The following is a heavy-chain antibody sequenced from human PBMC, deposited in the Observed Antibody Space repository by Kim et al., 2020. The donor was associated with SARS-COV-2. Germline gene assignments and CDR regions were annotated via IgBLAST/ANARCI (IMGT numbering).Heavy chain of an antibody. CDR1: GGSISNYY. CDR2: IYYSGST. Sequence: SETLSLTCTVSGGSISNYYWSWIRQPPGKGLEWIGYIYYSGSTNYNPSLKSRVTISLDRSKNQFSLKLSSATAADTAVYFFARDYYDSSGFFGYYYGMDV. V-gene: IGHV4-59*13. D-gene: IGHD3-22*01. J-gene: IGHJ6*01. CDR3: ARDYYDSSGFFGYYYGMDV.